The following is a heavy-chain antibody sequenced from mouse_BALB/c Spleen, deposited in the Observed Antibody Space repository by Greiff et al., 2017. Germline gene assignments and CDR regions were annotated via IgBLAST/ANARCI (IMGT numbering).Heavy chain of an antibody. V-gene: IGHV1S29*02. CDR1: GYTFTDYN. CDR2: IYPYNGGT. J-gene: IGHJ3*01. CDR3: TRGLTTAPAWFAY. Sequence: VQLQQSGPELVKPGASVKISCKASGYTFTDYNMHWVKQSHGKSLEWIGYIYPYNGGTGYNQKFKSKATLTVDNSSSTAYMELRSLTSEDSAVYYCTRGLTTAPAWFAYWGQGTLVTVSA. D-gene: IGHD1-1*01.